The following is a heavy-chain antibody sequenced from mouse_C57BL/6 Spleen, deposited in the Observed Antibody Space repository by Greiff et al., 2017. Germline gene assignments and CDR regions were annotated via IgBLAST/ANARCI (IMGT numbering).Heavy chain of an antibody. D-gene: IGHD2-3*01. CDR2: IDPETGGT. CDR3: TRDGKAFAY. V-gene: IGHV1-15*01. Sequence: VQLQQSGAELVRPGASVTLSCKASGYTFTDYEMHWVKQTPVHGLEWIGAIDPETGGTAYNQKFKGKAILTADKSSSTAYMEVRSLTSEDAAVYYCTRDGKAFAYWGQGTLVTVSA. CDR1: GYTFTDYE. J-gene: IGHJ3*01.